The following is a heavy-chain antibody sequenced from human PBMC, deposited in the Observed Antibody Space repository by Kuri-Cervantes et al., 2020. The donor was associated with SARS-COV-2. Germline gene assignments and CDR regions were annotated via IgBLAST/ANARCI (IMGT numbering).Heavy chain of an antibody. CDR2: ISSNGGST. CDR3: VKGYCSSTSCYRGGY. V-gene: IGHV3-64D*06. Sequence: VGSLRRYCSASGFTFSSYAMHWVRQAPGKGLEYVSAISSNGGSTYYADSMKGRFTISRYNSKNTLYLQMSNLSAEDTAVYYCVKGYCSSTSCYRGGYWGQGTLVTVSS. J-gene: IGHJ4*02. CDR1: GFTFSSYA. D-gene: IGHD2-2*02.